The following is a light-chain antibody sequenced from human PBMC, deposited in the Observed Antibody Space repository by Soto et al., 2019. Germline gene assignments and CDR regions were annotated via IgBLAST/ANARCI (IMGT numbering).Light chain of an antibody. Sequence: EIVLTQSPATLSLSPGERATLSCRASQSVSRYLAWYQQKPGQAPTLLLSDASNRDTGIPDRFSGTGSGTDFTLTISRLEPEDFAVYHCQQYNNWPPWTFGQGTKVDI. CDR2: DAS. V-gene: IGKV3-11*01. CDR1: QSVSRY. CDR3: QQYNNWPPWT. J-gene: IGKJ1*01.